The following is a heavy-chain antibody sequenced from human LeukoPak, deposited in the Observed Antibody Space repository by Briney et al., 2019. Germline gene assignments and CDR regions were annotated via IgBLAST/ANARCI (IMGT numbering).Heavy chain of an antibody. CDR1: GFTFDDYA. Sequence: GGSLRLSCAASGFTFDDYAMHWVRQAPGKGLEWVSVISWDSGSIGYADSVKGRFTISRDNAKNSLYLQMNSLRAEDTALYYCAKFYDDYPGAAFDTWGQGTMVTVSS. CDR3: AKFYDDYPGAAFDT. D-gene: IGHD4-17*01. V-gene: IGHV3-9*01. CDR2: ISWDSGSI. J-gene: IGHJ3*02.